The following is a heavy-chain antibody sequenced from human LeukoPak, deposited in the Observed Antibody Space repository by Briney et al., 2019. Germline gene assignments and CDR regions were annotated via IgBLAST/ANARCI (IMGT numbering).Heavy chain of an antibody. J-gene: IGHJ4*02. CDR1: GDSISSHY. CDR3: ARGGWSLDY. D-gene: IGHD6-19*01. Sequence: PSETLSLTCSVSGDSISSHYWTWIRQPPGKGLEWIGYIHYSGTTNYNPSLKSRITTSLVTSKNQFSLKLNSVTAADTAVYYCARGGWSLDYWGQGTLVTVSS. V-gene: IGHV4-59*11. CDR2: IHYSGTT.